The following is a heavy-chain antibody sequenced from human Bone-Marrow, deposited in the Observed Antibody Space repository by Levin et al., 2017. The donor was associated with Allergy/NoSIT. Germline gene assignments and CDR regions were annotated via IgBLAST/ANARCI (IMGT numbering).Heavy chain of an antibody. CDR2: IKQDGSEL. D-gene: IGHD2/OR15-2a*01. CDR1: GFAFNDCW. J-gene: IGHJ4*02. CDR3: AKHTYFHFDS. V-gene: IGHV3-7*01. Sequence: PGGSLRLSCAASGFAFNDCWMTWVRQAPGKGLEWVANIKQDGSELYNVDSVKGRFTISRDNAKNSLYLQMNSLRDEDTAVYYCAKHTYFHFDSWGQGTLVTVSS.